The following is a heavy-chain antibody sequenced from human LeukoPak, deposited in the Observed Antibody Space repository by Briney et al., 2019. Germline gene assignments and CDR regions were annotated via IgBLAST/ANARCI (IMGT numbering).Heavy chain of an antibody. D-gene: IGHD3-10*01. Sequence: GGSLRLSCAASGFTFSNYAMSWVRQAPGKGLKWVSAISGSGTSSFYADAVKGRFTISRDNSKNTLYLQMNSLRAEDTAVYYCARGPFASGSYSLYGYGSVFDYWGQGTLVTVSS. CDR1: GFTFSNYA. J-gene: IGHJ4*02. CDR2: ISGSGTSS. V-gene: IGHV3-23*01. CDR3: ARGPFASGSYSLYGYGSVFDY.